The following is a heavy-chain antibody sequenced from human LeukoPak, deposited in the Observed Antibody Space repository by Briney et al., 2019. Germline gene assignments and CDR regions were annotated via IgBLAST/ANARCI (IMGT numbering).Heavy chain of an antibody. J-gene: IGHJ4*02. Sequence: GGSLRLSCAASGFTVSSNYMSWVRQAPGKGLEWVSGISWNSGSIGYADSVRGRFTISRDNAKNSLYLQMNSLRAEDTALYYCEKGGSSGFTTADYWGQETLVTVSS. CDR3: EKGGSSGFTTADY. CDR2: ISWNSGSI. CDR1: GFTVSSNY. V-gene: IGHV3-9*01. D-gene: IGHD6-19*01.